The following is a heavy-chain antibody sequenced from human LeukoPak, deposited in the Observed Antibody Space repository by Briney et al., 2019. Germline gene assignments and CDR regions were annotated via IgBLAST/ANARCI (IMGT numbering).Heavy chain of an antibody. CDR2: ISHSGST. D-gene: IGHD2-15*01. J-gene: IGHJ6*04. CDR3: ARRYCSGGSCYMRGYYGMDV. Sequence: SETLSLTCAVSSGSFSAYYWSWIRQSPGKGLQWIGEISHSGSTNYNPSLKLRVSISLDMSKNHFSLRLSSVTAADTAVYFCARRYCSGGSCYMRGYYGMDVWATGTTVIVSS. CDR1: SGSFSAYY. V-gene: IGHV4-34*01.